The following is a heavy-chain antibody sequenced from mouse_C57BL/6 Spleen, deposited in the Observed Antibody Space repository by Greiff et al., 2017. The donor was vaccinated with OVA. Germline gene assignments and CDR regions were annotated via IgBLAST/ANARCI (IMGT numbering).Heavy chain of an antibody. D-gene: IGHD1-1*01. J-gene: IGHJ2*01. CDR1: GFSLSTSGMG. V-gene: IGHV8-12*01. CDR2: IYWDDDK. Sequence: QVQLQQSGPGILQSSQTLSLTCSFSGFSLSTSGMGVSWIRQPSGKGLEWLAHIYWDDDKRYNPSLKSRLTISKYTSRNQVFLKITSVDTADTATYYCARFRDYYGSSYFDYWGQGTTLTVSS. CDR3: ARFRDYYGSSYFDY.